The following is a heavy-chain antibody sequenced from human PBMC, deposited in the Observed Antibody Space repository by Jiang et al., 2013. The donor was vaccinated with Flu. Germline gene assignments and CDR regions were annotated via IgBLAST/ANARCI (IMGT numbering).Heavy chain of an antibody. Sequence: GGLVQPGGSLRLSCAASGFSFSSYAMSWVRQAPGKGLEWVSGISGSGGTTYYADSVKGRFAISRDHSKNTLYLQMNSLRAEDTAVYYCAKGDDFWSGYSPSYYYYMDVWGKGATVTVSS. CDR1: GFSFSSYA. D-gene: IGHD3-3*01. CDR2: ISGSGGTT. V-gene: IGHV3-23*01. J-gene: IGHJ6*03. CDR3: AKGDDFWSGYSPSYYYYMDV.